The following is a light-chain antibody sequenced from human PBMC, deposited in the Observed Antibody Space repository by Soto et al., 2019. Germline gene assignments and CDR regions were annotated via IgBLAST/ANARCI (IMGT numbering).Light chain of an antibody. Sequence: QSALTQPASVSGSPGQSITISCTGTINDIGTYDFVSWYQQHPGKAPKLLIHEVSNRPSGIPIRFSGSKSGNSASLTIAGLQPEDEAEYFCSAYTRSATLVFGGGTKLTVL. J-gene: IGLJ3*02. CDR2: EVS. CDR1: INDIGTYDF. CDR3: SAYTRSATLV. V-gene: IGLV2-14*01.